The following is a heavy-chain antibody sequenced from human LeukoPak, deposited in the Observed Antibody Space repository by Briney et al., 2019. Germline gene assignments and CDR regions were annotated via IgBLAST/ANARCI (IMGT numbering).Heavy chain of an antibody. CDR1: GGSFSDYY. CDR2: INHSGST. V-gene: IGHV4-34*01. J-gene: IGHJ4*02. Sequence: SETLSLTCAVYGGSFSDYYWSWIRQPPGKGLEWIGEINHSGSTNYNPSLKSRVTISVDTSKNQFSLKLSSVTAADTAVYYCARWSWKLFDYWGQGTLVTVSS. D-gene: IGHD1-26*01. CDR3: ARWSWKLFDY.